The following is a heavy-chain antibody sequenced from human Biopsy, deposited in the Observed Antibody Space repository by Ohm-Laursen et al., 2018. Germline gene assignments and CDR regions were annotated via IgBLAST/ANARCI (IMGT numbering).Heavy chain of an antibody. CDR2: IFYDGSNT. J-gene: IGHJ6*02. CDR1: GFTFNNYG. V-gene: IGHV3-30*18. Sequence: SLRLSCAASGFTFNNYGMQWVRQAPGKGLEWVAFIFYDGSNTYYADSVKGRVTISRDNSRDTLYLQMSSLRAEDTAAYYCAKDRYNYAPIGGFSMDVWGQGTTVTVSS. CDR3: AKDRYNYAPIGGFSMDV. D-gene: IGHD5-18*01.